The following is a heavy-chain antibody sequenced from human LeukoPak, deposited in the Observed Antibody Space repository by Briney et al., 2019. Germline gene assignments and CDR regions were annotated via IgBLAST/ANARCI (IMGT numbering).Heavy chain of an antibody. CDR3: AKGVDTAMGNYYYYYMDV. D-gene: IGHD5-18*01. Sequence: PGGSLRLSCAASGFTFGSYAMSWVRQAPGKGLEWVSAISGSDGTTYYADSVKGRFTISRDNSKNTLYLQMNSLRAEDTAVYYCAKGVDTAMGNYYYYYMDVWGKGTTVTVSS. CDR1: GFTFGSYA. V-gene: IGHV3-23*01. CDR2: ISGSDGTT. J-gene: IGHJ6*03.